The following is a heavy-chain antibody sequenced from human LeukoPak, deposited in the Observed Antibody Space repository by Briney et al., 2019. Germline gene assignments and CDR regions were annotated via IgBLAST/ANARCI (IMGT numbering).Heavy chain of an antibody. CDR3: ARVCSSGLGPDY. V-gene: IGHV3-21*01. J-gene: IGHJ4*02. CDR1: GFTFSSYS. Sequence: GGSLRLSCAASGFTFSSYSMNWVRQAPGKGLEWVLSISSSSSYIYYADSVKGRFTISRDNAKNSLYLQMNSLRAEDTAVYYCARVCSSGLGPDYWGQGTLVTVSS. CDR2: ISSSSSYI. D-gene: IGHD2-2*01.